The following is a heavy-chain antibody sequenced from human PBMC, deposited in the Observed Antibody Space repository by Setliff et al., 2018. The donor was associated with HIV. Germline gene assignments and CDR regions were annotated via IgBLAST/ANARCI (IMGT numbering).Heavy chain of an antibody. V-gene: IGHV3-20*04. CDR1: GFTFEDYG. Sequence: GGSLRLSCAASGFTFEDYGMSWVRQVPGKGLEWVSGISWSGGGTGYADSVKGRFTISRDNSKNTLYLQMDSLRAGDTAVYYCARGIVTLYTGGHYLYGIDVWGQGTAVTVSS. CDR3: ARGIVTLYTGGHYLYGIDV. D-gene: IGHD3-22*01. CDR2: ISWSGGGT. J-gene: IGHJ6*02.